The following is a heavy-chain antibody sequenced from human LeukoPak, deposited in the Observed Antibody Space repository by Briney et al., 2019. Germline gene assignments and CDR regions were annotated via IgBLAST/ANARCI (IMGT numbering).Heavy chain of an antibody. D-gene: IGHD3-22*01. J-gene: IGHJ5*02. Sequence: GGSLRLSCAASGFTFSSYEMNWVRQAPGKGLEWVSGISWNSGSIGYADSVKGRFTISRDNAKNSLYLQMNSLRAEDTALYYCAKEPYYYDSSGYRSSGRFDPWGQGTLVTVSS. CDR1: GFTFSSYE. CDR2: ISWNSGSI. CDR3: AKEPYYYDSSGYRSSGRFDP. V-gene: IGHV3-9*01.